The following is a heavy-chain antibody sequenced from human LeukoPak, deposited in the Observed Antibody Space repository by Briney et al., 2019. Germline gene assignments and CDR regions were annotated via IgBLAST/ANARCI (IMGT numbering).Heavy chain of an antibody. V-gene: IGHV1-2*02. Sequence: ASVKVSCKASGYTFTGYYMHWVRQAPGQGLEWMGWINPNSGGTNYAQKFQGRVTMTRDTSISTAYMELSRLRSDDTAVYYCARSNYGGNQRYFQHWGQGTLVTVSS. J-gene: IGHJ1*01. D-gene: IGHD4-23*01. CDR2: INPNSGGT. CDR1: GYTFTGYY. CDR3: ARSNYGGNQRYFQH.